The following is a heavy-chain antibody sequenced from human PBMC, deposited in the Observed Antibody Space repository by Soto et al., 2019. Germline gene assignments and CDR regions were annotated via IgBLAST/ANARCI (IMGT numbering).Heavy chain of an antibody. CDR3: VRSYQSTSSNPFWSYFDY. V-gene: IGHV3-72*01. CDR1: GFTFSDHY. CDR2: CRDKPHSYTT. Sequence: GGSLRLSCAASGFTFSDHYMDWVRQAPGKGLEWVGRCRDKPHSYTTEYAASVKGRFTISRDDSKNSLYLQMNSLKPEDTALYYCVRSYQSTSSNPFWSYFDYWGQGTLVTVSS. D-gene: IGHD6-6*01. J-gene: IGHJ4*02.